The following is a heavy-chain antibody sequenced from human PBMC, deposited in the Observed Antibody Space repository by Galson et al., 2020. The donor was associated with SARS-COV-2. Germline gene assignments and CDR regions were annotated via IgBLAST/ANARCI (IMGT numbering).Heavy chain of an antibody. V-gene: IGHV1-2*02. J-gene: IGHJ4*02. CDR3: ARDFRGYSYGYWL. Sequence: ASVKVSCKASGYTFTGYYMHWVRQAPGQGLEWMGWINPNSGGTNYAQKFQGRVTMTRDMSISTAYMELSRLRSDDTAVYYCARDFRGYSYGYWLWGQGTLVTVSS. D-gene: IGHD5-18*01. CDR2: INPNSGGT. CDR1: GYTFTGYY.